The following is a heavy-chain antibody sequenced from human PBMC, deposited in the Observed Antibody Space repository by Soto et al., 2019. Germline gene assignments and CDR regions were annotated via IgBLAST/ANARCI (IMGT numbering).Heavy chain of an antibody. Sequence: QVQLQESGPGLVKPSQALALTCTVSGGSISSGTYYWSWIRQHPGKGLEWIGYISGSGSTYYSPSLKSRVLMSLDTSENQFSLRLTSVTAADTAVYYCARDQAYTYGYSFDFWGQGALVTVSS. D-gene: IGHD5-18*01. CDR3: ARDQAYTYGYSFDF. J-gene: IGHJ4*02. CDR2: ISGSGST. CDR1: GGSISSGTYY. V-gene: IGHV4-31*03.